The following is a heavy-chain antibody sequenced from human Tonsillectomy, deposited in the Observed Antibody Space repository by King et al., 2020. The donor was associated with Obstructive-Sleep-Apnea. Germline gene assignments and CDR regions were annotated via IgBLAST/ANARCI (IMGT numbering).Heavy chain of an antibody. Sequence: EVQLVESGAEVKKPGESLKISCKGSGYSFTSYWIGWVRQMPGKGLEWMGIIYPGDSDTRYSPSFQGQVTISADKSISTAYLQWSSLKASDTAMYYCAGTLCSSTSCYYYYGMDVWGQGTTVTVSS. CDR3: AGTLCSSTSCYYYYGMDV. V-gene: IGHV5-51*01. CDR1: GYSFTSYW. J-gene: IGHJ6*02. CDR2: IYPGDSDT. D-gene: IGHD2-2*01.